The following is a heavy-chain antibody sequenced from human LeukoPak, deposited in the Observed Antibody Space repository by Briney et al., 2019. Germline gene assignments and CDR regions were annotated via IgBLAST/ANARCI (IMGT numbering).Heavy chain of an antibody. D-gene: IGHD3-10*01. V-gene: IGHV3-30-3*01. Sequence: GGSLRLSCAASGFTFSSYAMHWVRQAPGKGLEWVAVISYDGSNKYYADSVKGRFTISRDNSKNTLYLQMNSLRAEDTAVYYCARRGHYYGSGSYYKGIDYWGQGTLVTVSS. CDR2: ISYDGSNK. CDR3: ARRGHYYGSGSYYKGIDY. CDR1: GFTFSSYA. J-gene: IGHJ4*02.